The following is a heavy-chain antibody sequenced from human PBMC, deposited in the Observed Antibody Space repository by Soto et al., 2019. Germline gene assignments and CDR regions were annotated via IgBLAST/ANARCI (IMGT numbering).Heavy chain of an antibody. V-gene: IGHV3-43*01. CDR1: GFTFDDYT. J-gene: IGHJ4*02. CDR3: AKDMWRWLQFYNPCFDF. Sequence: GGSLRLSCAASGFTFDDYTMHWVRQAPGKGLEWVSLISWDGGSTFYADSVKGRFAISRDNGKNSLYLEMNSLRTEDTALYYCAKDMWRWLQFYNPCFDFWGQGTLVTVSS. CDR2: ISWDGGST. D-gene: IGHD5-12*01.